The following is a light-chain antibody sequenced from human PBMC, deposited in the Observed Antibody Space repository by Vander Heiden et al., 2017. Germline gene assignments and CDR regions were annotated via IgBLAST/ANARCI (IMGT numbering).Light chain of an antibody. CDR3: QKYGRDPIFT. CDR1: QAISKY. Sequence: SQAISKYLAWYQQKPGQVPRLHIYAASILHSGVPSRFSGSGSGTDFTLTISRLQPEDVATYFCQKYGRDPIFTFGPGTKVDIK. CDR2: AAS. J-gene: IGKJ3*01. V-gene: IGKV1-27*01.